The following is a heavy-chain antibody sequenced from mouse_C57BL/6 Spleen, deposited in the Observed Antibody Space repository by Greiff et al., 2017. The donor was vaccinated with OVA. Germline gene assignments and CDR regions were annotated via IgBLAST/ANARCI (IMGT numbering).Heavy chain of an antibody. V-gene: IGHV1-15*01. CDR2: IDPETGGT. CDR1: GYTFTDYE. CDR3: TRGIYYDYDDDY. J-gene: IGHJ2*01. Sequence: VQLKESGAELVRPGASVTLSCKASGYTFTDYEMHWVKQTPVHGLEWIGAIDPETGGTAYNQKFKGKAILTADKSSSTAYMELRSLTSEDSAVYYCTRGIYYDYDDDYWGQGTTLPVSS. D-gene: IGHD2-4*01.